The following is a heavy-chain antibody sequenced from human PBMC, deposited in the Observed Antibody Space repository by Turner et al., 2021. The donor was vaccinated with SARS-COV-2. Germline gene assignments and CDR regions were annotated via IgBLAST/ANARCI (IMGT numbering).Heavy chain of an antibody. V-gene: IGHV3-15*01. CDR3: TTDIGPITIFGVATRYGMDV. CDR2: IKSKTEGGKT. CDR1: GFHFSNAW. D-gene: IGHD3-3*01. Sequence: EVQLVESGGGLVKPGGSLRLSCAASGFHFSNAWMSWVRQAAGKGLEWVGRIKSKTEGGKTDYAAPVKGRFTISRDDSKNTVYLQMNSLKTEDTAVYYCTTDIGPITIFGVATRYGMDVWGQGTTVTVSS. J-gene: IGHJ6*02.